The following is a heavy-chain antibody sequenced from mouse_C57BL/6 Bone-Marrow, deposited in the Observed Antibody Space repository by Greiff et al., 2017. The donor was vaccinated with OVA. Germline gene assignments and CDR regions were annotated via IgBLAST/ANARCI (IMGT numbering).Heavy chain of an antibody. D-gene: IGHD1-1*01. CDR1: GYTFTNYW. CDR2: IAPSDSYI. Sequence: QVQLQQPGAELVRPGTSVKLSCKASGYTFTNYWMHWVKQRPGQGLEWIGVIAPSDSYINYNQKFKGRATLTVDTSSSTAYMHLSSLTSEDSAVYYYSHYAITLYLHYWGQGTALTVSS. J-gene: IGHJ2*01. V-gene: IGHV1-59*01. CDR3: SHYAITLYLHY.